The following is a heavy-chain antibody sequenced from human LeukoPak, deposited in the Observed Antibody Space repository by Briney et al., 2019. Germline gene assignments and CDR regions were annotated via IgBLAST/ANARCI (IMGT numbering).Heavy chain of an antibody. CDR1: GYTFTGYY. J-gene: IGHJ6*03. V-gene: IGHV1-2*02. CDR2: INPNSGGT. CDR3: ARGVSRYCSSTSCPYYMDV. D-gene: IGHD2-2*01. Sequence: ASVKVSCKASGYTFTGYYMHWLRQAPGQGLEWMGWINPNSGGTNYAQKFQGRVTMTRDTSISTAYMELSRLRSDDTAVYYCARGVSRYCSSTSCPYYMDVWGKGTTVTVSS.